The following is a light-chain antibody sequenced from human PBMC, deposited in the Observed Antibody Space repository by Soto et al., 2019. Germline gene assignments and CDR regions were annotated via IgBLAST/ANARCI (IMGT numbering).Light chain of an antibody. V-gene: IGKV3-11*01. CDR2: DVS. CDR1: QSIINY. J-gene: IGKJ5*01. CDR3: HQRYNWPRVT. Sequence: EIVLTQYPATLSLSPGERYTLSCMASQSIINYLAWYQQKPGQAPRLLIYDVSNRATGIPARFSGSGSGTDFTLTITSLEPEDFAVYFCHQRYNWPRVTVGQGTRLEIK.